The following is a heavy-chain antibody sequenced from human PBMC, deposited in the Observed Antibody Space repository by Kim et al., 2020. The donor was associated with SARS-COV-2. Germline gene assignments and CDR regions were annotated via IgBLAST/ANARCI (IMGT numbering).Heavy chain of an antibody. Sequence: SETLSLTCAVYGGSFSGYYWSWIRQPPGKGLEWIGEINHSGSTNYNPSLKSRVTISVDTSKNQFSLKLSSVTAADTAVYYCARGYAYSSGWDPYYYYGMDVWGQGTTVTVSS. V-gene: IGHV4-34*01. CDR1: GGSFSGYY. J-gene: IGHJ6*02. D-gene: IGHD6-19*01. CDR3: ARGYAYSSGWDPYYYYGMDV. CDR2: INHSGST.